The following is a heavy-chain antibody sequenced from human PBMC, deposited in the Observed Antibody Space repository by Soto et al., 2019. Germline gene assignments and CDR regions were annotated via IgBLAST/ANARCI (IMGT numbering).Heavy chain of an antibody. V-gene: IGHV1-24*01. J-gene: IGHJ4*02. CDR1: GYTLTELS. Sequence: ASVKVSCKVSGYTLTELSMHWVRQAPGKGLEWMGGFDPEDGETIYAQKFQGRVTMTEDTSTDTAYMELSSLRSEDTAVYYCATDPERGLFFDYWGQGTLVTVSS. D-gene: IGHD1-1*01. CDR3: ATDPERGLFFDY. CDR2: FDPEDGET.